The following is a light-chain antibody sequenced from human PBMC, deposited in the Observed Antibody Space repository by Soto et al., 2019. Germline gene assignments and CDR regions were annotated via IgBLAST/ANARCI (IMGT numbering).Light chain of an antibody. CDR3: QQLNTFPVT. J-gene: IGKJ5*01. V-gene: IGKV1-9*01. CDR1: QGISSY. CDR2: ASS. Sequence: DIQLTQSPSFLSASVGDRVTITCRASQGISSYLAWYQQTPGKAPKLLIYASSTLQSGVPSRFSGSGYGTEFTLTISSLQPEDFATYYCQQLNTFPVTFGQGTRLEI.